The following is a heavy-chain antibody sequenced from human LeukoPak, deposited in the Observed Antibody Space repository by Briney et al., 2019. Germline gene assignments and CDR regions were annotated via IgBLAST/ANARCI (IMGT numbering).Heavy chain of an antibody. D-gene: IGHD4-11*01. V-gene: IGHV1-69-2*01. CDR2: VDPEDGET. CDR1: GYTFTDYY. J-gene: IGHJ5*02. Sequence: ATVKISCKAFGYTFTDYYIHWVKEAPGKGLEWMGRVDPEDGETTYAEKFQGRVTITADTSTDTAYMELNNLRSEDTAVYHCATMTTFDPWGQGTLVTVSP. CDR3: ATMTTFDP.